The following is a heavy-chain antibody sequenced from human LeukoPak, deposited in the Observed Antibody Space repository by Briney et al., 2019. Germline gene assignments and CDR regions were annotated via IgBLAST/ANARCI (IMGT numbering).Heavy chain of an antibody. V-gene: IGHV1-8*01. CDR1: GYTFISYD. D-gene: IGHD2-15*01. Sequence: ASVKVSCKASGYTFISYDINWVRQATGQGLEWMGWMNPKSGNTGYAQKFQGRVTMTRDTSISTAYMELSSLRSEDTAVYYCARAAVIVVVVAADGGGYFDYWGQGTLVTVSS. J-gene: IGHJ4*02. CDR3: ARAAVIVVVVAADGGGYFDY. CDR2: MNPKSGNT.